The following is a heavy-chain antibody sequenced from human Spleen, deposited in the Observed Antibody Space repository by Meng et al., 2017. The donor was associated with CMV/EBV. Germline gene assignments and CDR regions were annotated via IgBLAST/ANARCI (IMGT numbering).Heavy chain of an antibody. CDR1: GFTVRSNS. CDR3: ARGAVY. V-gene: IGHV3-66*02. CDR2: IYSGGSA. Sequence: PGGSLRLSCAASGFTVRSNSMSWVRQAPGKGLDWVALIYSGGSAYYADSVKGRFTLSRDNSKNTLYLQMNSLTPEDTAVYYCARGAVYWGQGTLVTVSS. J-gene: IGHJ4*02.